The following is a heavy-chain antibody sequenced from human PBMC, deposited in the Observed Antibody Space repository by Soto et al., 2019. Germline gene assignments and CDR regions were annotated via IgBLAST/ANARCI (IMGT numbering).Heavy chain of an antibody. V-gene: IGHV4-30-2*01. D-gene: IGHD3-16*01. CDR3: ARAPPGPAPRWGV. CDR1: NGSISSGGYS. Sequence: SETLSLTCTVSNGSISSGGYSWSWIRQTPGKGLEWIGYIYPTGKTYYNPSLKNRATLSIDTSQNQFALQLTSVTAADTAVYYCARAPPGPAPRWGVWGHGTTVTVSS. CDR2: IYPTGKT. J-gene: IGHJ6*02.